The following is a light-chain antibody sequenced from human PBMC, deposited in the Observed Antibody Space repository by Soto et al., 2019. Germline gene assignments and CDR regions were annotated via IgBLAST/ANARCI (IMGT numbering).Light chain of an antibody. J-gene: IGLJ1*01. Sequence: QSALTQPASVSGSPGQSITISCTGTSSDVGSYNLVSWYQHHPGTAPKLIIYEVTKRPSGVSNRFPASKSGNTASLTISGLQAEDDADYYCCSYAPTRNSYVFGSGTKVTVL. CDR1: SSDVGSYNL. CDR2: EVT. CDR3: CSYAPTRNSYV. V-gene: IGLV2-23*02.